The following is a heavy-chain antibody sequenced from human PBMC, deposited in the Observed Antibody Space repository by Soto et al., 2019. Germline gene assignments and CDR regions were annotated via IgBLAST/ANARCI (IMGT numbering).Heavy chain of an antibody. Sequence: GGSLRLSCAASGFTFSSYAMSWVRQAPGKGLEWVSAISVSGGSTYYSDSVKGRFTISRDNSKNTLDLQMNSLRAEDTAVYYCAKDPEYGSGSYYEDYWGQGTLVTVSS. CDR3: AKDPEYGSGSYYEDY. CDR1: GFTFSSYA. CDR2: ISVSGGST. V-gene: IGHV3-23*01. J-gene: IGHJ4*02. D-gene: IGHD3-10*01.